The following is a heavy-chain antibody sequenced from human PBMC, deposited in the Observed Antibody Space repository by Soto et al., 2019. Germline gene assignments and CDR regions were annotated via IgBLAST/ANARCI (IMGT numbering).Heavy chain of an antibody. J-gene: IGHJ5*02. CDR3: ARLSAELWFGESSWWFDP. CDR2: IYYSGST. CDR1: DGCISSYY. D-gene: IGHD3-10*01. V-gene: IGHV4-59*01. Sequence: PLEPLSLTCTVADGCISSYYWSWIRQHQGKGLEWIGYIYYSGSTNYNPSLKSRVTISVDTSKNQFSLKLSSVTAADTAVYYCARLSAELWFGESSWWFDPWGQGTLVTVSS.